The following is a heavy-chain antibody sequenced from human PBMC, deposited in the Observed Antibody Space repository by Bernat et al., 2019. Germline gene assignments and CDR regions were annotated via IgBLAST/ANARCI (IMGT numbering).Heavy chain of an antibody. J-gene: IGHJ4*02. CDR2: IKSETDGGTT. D-gene: IGHD5-18*01. CDR3: TTGERSYGVFDH. Sequence: VQLVESGGGVVQPGRSLRLSCAASGFTFSSYGMHWVRQAPGKGLEWVGRIKSETDGGTTDYAAPVKGRFTMSRDGSKDNLYLQMNGLKTEDTAVYYCTTGERSYGVFDHWGQGTLVTVSS. V-gene: IGHV3-15*07. CDR1: GFTFSSYG.